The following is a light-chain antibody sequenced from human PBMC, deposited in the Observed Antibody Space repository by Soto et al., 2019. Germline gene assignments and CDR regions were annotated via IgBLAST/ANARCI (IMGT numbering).Light chain of an antibody. Sequence: DIQMTQSPSTLSASGGDRVTITCRASQSISSWLAWYQQKPGKAPKLLIYDASSLESGVPSRFSGSESGTEFTLTISSLQPDDFATYYCQQYNSYPWTFGQGTKVEVK. CDR1: QSISSW. J-gene: IGKJ1*01. CDR2: DAS. CDR3: QQYNSYPWT. V-gene: IGKV1-5*01.